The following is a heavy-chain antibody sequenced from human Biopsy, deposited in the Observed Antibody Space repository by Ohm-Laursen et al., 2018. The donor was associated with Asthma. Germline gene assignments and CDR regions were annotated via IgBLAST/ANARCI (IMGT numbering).Heavy chain of an antibody. D-gene: IGHD2-2*01. CDR1: GGTFNTYV. Sequence: SVKVSCNSLGGTFNTYVIGWVRQAPGQGLEGMGGINSFFGTTTYPQKFQYRVTITADDSTSTVYMELSSLRSEDTAVYYCARKAGSCISRTCYSLDFWGQGTLVTVSS. CDR2: INSFFGTT. V-gene: IGHV1-69*13. CDR3: ARKAGSCISRTCYSLDF. J-gene: IGHJ4*02.